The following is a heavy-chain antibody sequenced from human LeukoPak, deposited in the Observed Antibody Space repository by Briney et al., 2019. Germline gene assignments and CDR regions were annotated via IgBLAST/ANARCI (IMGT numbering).Heavy chain of an antibody. CDR2: IGASGGST. V-gene: IGHV3-23*01. D-gene: IGHD3-9*01. Sequence: GGSLRLSCATSGFTFSSYAMSWVRQAPGKGLEWVSGIGASGGSTYYADSVKGRFTISRDNSKNTLYMQMNSLRTEDTAVYYCAKAEGYDILAGLDYWGQGTLVTVSS. CDR3: AKAEGYDILAGLDY. J-gene: IGHJ4*02. CDR1: GFTFSSYA.